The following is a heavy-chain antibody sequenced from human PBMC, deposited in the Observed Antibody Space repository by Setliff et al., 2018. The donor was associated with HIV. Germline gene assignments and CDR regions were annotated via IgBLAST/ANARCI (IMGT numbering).Heavy chain of an antibody. Sequence: ASVKVSCKASGYNFTTYDSNWVRKATGQGLEWMGWLNPDNGNTGYAQKFQGRVTISRNTSISKAYMELSSLTSEDTAVYYCARHSSSWGDYFDYWGQGTLVTVSS. J-gene: IGHJ4*02. CDR1: GYNFTTYD. CDR3: ARHSSSWGDYFDY. CDR2: LNPDNGNT. V-gene: IGHV1-8*03. D-gene: IGHD6-13*01.